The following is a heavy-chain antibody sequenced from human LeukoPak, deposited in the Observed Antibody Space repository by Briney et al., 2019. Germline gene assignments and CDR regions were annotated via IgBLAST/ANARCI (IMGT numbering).Heavy chain of an antibody. CDR2: IKSQTDGGTA. D-gene: IGHD6-13*01. Sequence: GGSLRLSCAASGFTFSNAWMSWVRQAPGKGLEWVGRIKSQTDGGTADYVAPVKGRFTISRDDSKTTLYLQMNSLETEDTGVYYCAGDSSSWYDLGYWGQGTLVTVSS. CDR1: GFTFSNAW. CDR3: AGDSSSWYDLGY. J-gene: IGHJ4*02. V-gene: IGHV3-15*01.